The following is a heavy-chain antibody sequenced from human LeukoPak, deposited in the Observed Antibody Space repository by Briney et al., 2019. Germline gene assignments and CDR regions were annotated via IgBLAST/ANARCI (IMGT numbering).Heavy chain of an antibody. CDR3: AKEFNRGLPDY. V-gene: IGHV3-21*01. CDR2: ISSSSSYI. D-gene: IGHD2-21*01. J-gene: IGHJ4*02. Sequence: GGSLRLSCAASGFTFSSYSMNWVRQAPGKGLKWVSSISSSSSYIYYADSVKGRFTISRDNAKNSLYLQMNSLRAEDTAVYYCAKEFNRGLPDYWGQGTLVTVPS. CDR1: GFTFSSYS.